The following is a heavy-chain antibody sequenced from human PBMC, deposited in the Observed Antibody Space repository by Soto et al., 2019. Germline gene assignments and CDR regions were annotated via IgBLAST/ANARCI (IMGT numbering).Heavy chain of an antibody. J-gene: IGHJ4*02. Sequence: GGSLRLSCAASGCTFSSYWMHWGRQAPGKGLVWVSRINSDGSSTSYADSVKGRVTISRDNAKNTVELQMTSLRAEETAVYYCASHPLTMTYLDYWGQGTLV. D-gene: IGHD3-22*01. CDR1: GCTFSSYW. CDR3: ASHPLTMTYLDY. V-gene: IGHV3-74*01. CDR2: INSDGSST.